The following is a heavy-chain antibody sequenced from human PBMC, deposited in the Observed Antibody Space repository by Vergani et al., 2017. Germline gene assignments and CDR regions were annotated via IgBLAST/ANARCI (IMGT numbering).Heavy chain of an antibody. CDR1: GGSISSGGYS. D-gene: IGHD3-3*01. Sequence: QLQLQESGSGLVKPSQTLSLTCAVSGGSISSGGYSWSWIRQPPGKGLGWIGYIYHSGSTYYNPSLKRRVTISVDRSKNQFSLKLSSVTAADTAVYYCARHGVTIFGVVPGAVDIWGQGTMVTVSS. CDR2: IYHSGST. CDR3: ARHGVTIFGVVPGAVDI. V-gene: IGHV4-30-2*01. J-gene: IGHJ3*02.